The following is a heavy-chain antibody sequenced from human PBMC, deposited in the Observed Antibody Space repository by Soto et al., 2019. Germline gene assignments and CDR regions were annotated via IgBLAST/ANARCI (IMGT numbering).Heavy chain of an antibody. CDR1: GASITSRNYY. V-gene: IGHV4-39*02. J-gene: IGHJ4*02. Sequence: KPSETLSLTCNISGASITSRNYYWGWIRQAPGKGLEWIGSIYFSGRTHYNPSLKSRLTMSVDTSKNHFSLRLTSVTAADTAPYSCARLRCSGGSCPYYFEYWGLGILVTVPS. D-gene: IGHD2-15*01. CDR3: ARLRCSGGSCPYYFEY. CDR2: IYFSGRT.